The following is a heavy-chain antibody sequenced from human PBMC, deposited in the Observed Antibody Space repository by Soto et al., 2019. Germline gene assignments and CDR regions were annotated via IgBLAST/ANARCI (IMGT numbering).Heavy chain of an antibody. J-gene: IGHJ5*02. V-gene: IGHV1-69*13. CDR2: IIPIFGTA. CDR3: AEGDFWSGYSRGWFDP. Sequence: ASVKVSCKASGGTFSSYAISWVRQAPGQGLEWMGGIIPIFGTANYAQKFQGRVTITADESTSTAYMELSSLRSEDTAVYYCAEGDFWSGYSRGWFDPWGQGALVTVSS. CDR1: GGTFSSYA. D-gene: IGHD3-3*01.